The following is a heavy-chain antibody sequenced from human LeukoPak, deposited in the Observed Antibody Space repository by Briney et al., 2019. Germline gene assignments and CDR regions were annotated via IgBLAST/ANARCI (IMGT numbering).Heavy chain of an antibody. J-gene: IGHJ6*02. CDR3: ARLSYYYYGMDV. CDR1: GGSISSYY. CDR2: IYYSGST. Sequence: PSETLSLTCTVSGGSISSYYWSWIRQPPGKGLEWIGYIYYSGSTNYNPSLKSRVTISVDTSKNQFSLKLSSVTAADTAVYYCARLSYYYYGMDVWGQGTTVTVPS. V-gene: IGHV4-59*08.